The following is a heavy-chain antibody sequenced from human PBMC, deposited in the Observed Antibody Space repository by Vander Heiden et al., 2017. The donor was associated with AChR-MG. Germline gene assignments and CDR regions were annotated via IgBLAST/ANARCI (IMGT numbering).Heavy chain of an antibody. J-gene: IGHJ6*03. CDR1: GFTFSSYA. D-gene: IGHD3-3*01. V-gene: IGHV3-23*01. CDR2: ISCSGGST. CDR3: AKDSGYDFWSGYYRVVDYYYYMDV. Sequence: EVQLLESGGGLVQPGGSLRLSCAASGFTFSSYAMSWVRQAPGKGLEWVSAISCSGGSTYYADSVKGRFTISRDNSKNTLYLQMNSLRAEDTAVYYCAKDSGYDFWSGYYRVVDYYYYMDVWCKGTTVAISS.